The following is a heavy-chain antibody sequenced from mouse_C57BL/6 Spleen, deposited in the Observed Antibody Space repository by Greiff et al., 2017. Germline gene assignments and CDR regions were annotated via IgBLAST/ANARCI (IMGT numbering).Heavy chain of an antibody. J-gene: IGHJ2*01. D-gene: IGHD1-1*01. CDR2: IYPSDSET. CDR1: GYTFTSYW. Sequence: QVQLKQPGAELVRPGSSVKLSCKASGYTFTSYWMDWVKQRPGQGLEWIGNIYPSDSETHYNQKFKDKATLTVDKSSSTAYMQLSSLTSEDSAVYYSARSGYYCSSNYFDYWGQGTTLTVSS. V-gene: IGHV1-61*01. CDR3: ARSGYYCSSNYFDY.